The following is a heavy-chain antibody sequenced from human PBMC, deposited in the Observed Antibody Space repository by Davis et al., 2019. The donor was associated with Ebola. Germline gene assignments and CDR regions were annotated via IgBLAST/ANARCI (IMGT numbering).Heavy chain of an antibody. Sequence: ASVTVSCKASGYMFVSSGISWLRQAPGQGLEWMGWISAYNGQIKYAQKFEGRVTMTTDTSTNTGYMELRSLKSDDTAMYYCAKDSSSWAYYDSAGYPFDHWGQGTLVTVSS. V-gene: IGHV1-18*01. D-gene: IGHD6-13*01. J-gene: IGHJ4*02. CDR2: ISAYNGQI. CDR3: AKDSSSWAYYDSAGYPFDH. CDR1: GYMFVSSG.